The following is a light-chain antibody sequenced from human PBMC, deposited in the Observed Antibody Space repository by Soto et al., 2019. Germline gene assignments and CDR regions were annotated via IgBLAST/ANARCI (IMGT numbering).Light chain of an antibody. CDR1: SSDVGGYNY. CDR2: DVS. V-gene: IGLV2-14*01. CDR3: TSFTRSPPPYV. Sequence: QSVLTQPASVSGSLGQSITIPCTGSSSDVGGYNYVSWHQQHPGKAPKLIISDVSHRPSGVSSRFSGSKSGNTASLIISGLQAEDDADYYCTSFTRSPPPYVFRTG. J-gene: IGLJ1*01.